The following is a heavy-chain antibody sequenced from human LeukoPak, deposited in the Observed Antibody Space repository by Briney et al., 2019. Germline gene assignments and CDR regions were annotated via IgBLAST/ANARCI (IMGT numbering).Heavy chain of an antibody. V-gene: IGHV3-30*02. D-gene: IGHD3-22*01. J-gene: IGHJ4*02. CDR3: AKDWTVVELYCFDY. Sequence: SRDNSKNTLYLQMNGLRAEDTAVYYCAKDWTVVELYCFDYWGQGTLVTVSS.